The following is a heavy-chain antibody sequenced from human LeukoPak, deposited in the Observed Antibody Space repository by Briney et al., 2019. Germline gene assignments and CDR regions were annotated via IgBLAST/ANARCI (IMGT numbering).Heavy chain of an antibody. J-gene: IGHJ6*03. CDR2: IKQDGSEK. V-gene: IGHV3-7*01. D-gene: IGHD3-9*01. CDR3: ARARNYDILTGYTAYDYYYYMDV. CDR1: GFTFSSYW. Sequence: GGSLRLSCAASGFTFSSYWMSWVRQAPGKGLEWVANIKQDGSEKYYVDSVKGRFTISRDNAKNSLYLQMNSLRAEDTAVYYCARARNYDILTGYTAYDYYYYMDVWGKGTTVTVSS.